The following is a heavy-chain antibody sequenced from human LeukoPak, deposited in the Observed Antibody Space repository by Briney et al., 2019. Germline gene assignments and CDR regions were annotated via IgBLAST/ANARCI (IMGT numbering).Heavy chain of an antibody. D-gene: IGHD4-17*01. J-gene: IGHJ4*02. CDR2: IYYSGST. CDR3: ARDPGEVGSYFDY. Sequence: SETLSLTCTVSGGSISSYYWSWIRQPPGKGLEWIGYIYYSGSTNYNPSLKSRVTISVDTSKNQFSLKLSSVTAADTAVYYCARDPGEVGSYFDYWGQGTLVTVSS. V-gene: IGHV4-59*01. CDR1: GGSISSYY.